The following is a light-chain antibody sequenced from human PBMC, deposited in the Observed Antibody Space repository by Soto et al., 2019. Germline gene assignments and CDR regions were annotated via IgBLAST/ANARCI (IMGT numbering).Light chain of an antibody. CDR1: SSDVGGYNY. J-gene: IGLJ1*01. CDR3: SSYTSSSTSPYV. V-gene: IGLV2-14*01. Sequence: QSALTQPVSVSGSPGQSITISCTGTSSDVGGYNYVSWYQQHPGKAPKLMIYEVSNRPSGVSNRFSGYKSGNTASLTISGLQAEDEADYYCSSYTSSSTSPYVFGTGSKVTVL. CDR2: EVS.